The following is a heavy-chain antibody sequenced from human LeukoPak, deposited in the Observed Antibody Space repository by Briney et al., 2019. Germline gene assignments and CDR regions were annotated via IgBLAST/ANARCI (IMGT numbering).Heavy chain of an antibody. J-gene: IGHJ6*02. CDR1: GYTFTGYY. V-gene: IGHV1-2*02. D-gene: IGHD3-10*01. CDR3: ARDYYYGSGSNYYYYYGMDV. Sequence: GASVTVSCKASGYTFTGYYMHWVRQAPGQGLEWMGWINPNSGGTNYAQKFQGRVTMTRDTSISTAYMELSRLRSDDTAVYYCARDYYYGSGSNYYYYYGMDVWGQGTTVTVSS. CDR2: INPNSGGT.